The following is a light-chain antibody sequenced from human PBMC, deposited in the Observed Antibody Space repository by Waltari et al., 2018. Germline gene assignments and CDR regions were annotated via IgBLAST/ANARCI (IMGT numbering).Light chain of an antibody. Sequence: QAVVTQEPSLTVAQGGSVALTCGSSTVPVTRGHYPLWLQQKPGQAPRTRISETTYNHAWTPARFSVSLLGGKAALTLSGAQRADEADYYCVLSWVFGGGTRLTVL. CDR3: VLSWV. V-gene: IGLV7-46*01. CDR2: ETT. J-gene: IGLJ3*02. CDR1: TVPVTRGHY.